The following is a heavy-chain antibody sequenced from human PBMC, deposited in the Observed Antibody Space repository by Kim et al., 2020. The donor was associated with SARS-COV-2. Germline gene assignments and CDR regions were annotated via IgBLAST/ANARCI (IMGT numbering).Heavy chain of an antibody. Sequence: ASVKVSCKASGYTFTGYYMHWVRQAPGQGLEWMGRINPNSGGTNYAQKFQGRVTMTRGTSISTAYMELSRLRSDDTAVYYCARAMDVREYQLKTYYYGMDVWGQGTTVTVSS. D-gene: IGHD2-2*01. CDR2: INPNSGGT. J-gene: IGHJ6*02. CDR3: ARAMDVREYQLKTYYYGMDV. CDR1: GYTFTGYY. V-gene: IGHV1-2*06.